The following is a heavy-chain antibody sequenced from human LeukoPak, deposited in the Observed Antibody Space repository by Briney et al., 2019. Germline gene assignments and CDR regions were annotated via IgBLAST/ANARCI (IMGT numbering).Heavy chain of an antibody. J-gene: IGHJ4*02. CDR3: AKLAKYFYGSETYYFFEH. V-gene: IGHV3-23*01. Sequence: GGSLRLSCAASGFTFSSYAMSWVRQAPGKGLEWVSAISGSGGSTYYADSVKGRFTISRDNAKNSLYLQMNSLRVEDTAMYYCAKLAKYFYGSETYYFFEHWGQGTPVTASS. CDR1: GFTFSSYA. CDR2: ISGSGGST. D-gene: IGHD3-10*01.